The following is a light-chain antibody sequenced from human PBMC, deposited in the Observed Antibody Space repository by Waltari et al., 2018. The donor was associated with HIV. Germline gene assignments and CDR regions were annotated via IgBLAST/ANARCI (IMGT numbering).Light chain of an antibody. CDR3: GTWDNSVNVVM. CDR2: DND. CDR1: RSNIGNNY. Sequence: QSVLTQPPSASAAPGQTGTISCSGGRSNIGNNYVSWYQQIPGTAPKLLIYDNDKRPSGIPDRFSGSKSGTSATLDITGLQTGDEADYYCGTWDNSVNVVMFGGGTKLTVL. J-gene: IGLJ3*02. V-gene: IGLV1-51*01.